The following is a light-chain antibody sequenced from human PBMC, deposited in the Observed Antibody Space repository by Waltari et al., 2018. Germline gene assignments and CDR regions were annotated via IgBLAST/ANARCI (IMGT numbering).Light chain of an antibody. CDR3: LRWYSVARWV. CDR1: TGAVTSGHY. Sequence: QAVVTPEPSLTVSPGGTVTPTCGSSTGAVTSGHYPYWFQQKPGQVPRTRIYDTSKKHSRTPARFPASRLGDKAALTLSGSQPEDDADYYCLRWYSVARWVFGGRTKLSVL. V-gene: IGLV7-46*01. J-gene: IGLJ3*02. CDR2: DTS.